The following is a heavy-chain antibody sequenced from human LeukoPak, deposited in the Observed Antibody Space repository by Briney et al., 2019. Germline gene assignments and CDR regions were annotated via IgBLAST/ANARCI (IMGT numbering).Heavy chain of an antibody. CDR2: IYSGGRT. CDR1: GFTVSSNY. CDR3: ARVSLGRIYGAVDY. J-gene: IGHJ4*02. Sequence: GGSLRLSCAASGFTVSSNYMSWVRQAPGKGLEWVSVIYSGGRTYYADSVKGRFTISRDNSKNTLYLQMNSLRAEDTAVYYCARVSLGRIYGAVDYWGQGTLVTVSS. D-gene: IGHD4-17*01. V-gene: IGHV3-66*01.